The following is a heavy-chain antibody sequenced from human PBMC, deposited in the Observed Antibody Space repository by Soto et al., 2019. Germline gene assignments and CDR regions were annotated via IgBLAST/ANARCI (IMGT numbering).Heavy chain of an antibody. D-gene: IGHD2-2*01. CDR2: ISSNGGST. CDR3: ARELVGSTSFDYYYMDV. CDR1: GFTFSSYA. Sequence: GGSLRLSCAASGFTFSSYAMHWVRQAPGKGLEYVSAISSNGGSTYYANSVKGRFTISRDNSKNTLYLQMGSLRAEDMAVYYCARELVGSTSFDYYYMDVWGKGTTVTVSS. V-gene: IGHV3-64*01. J-gene: IGHJ6*03.